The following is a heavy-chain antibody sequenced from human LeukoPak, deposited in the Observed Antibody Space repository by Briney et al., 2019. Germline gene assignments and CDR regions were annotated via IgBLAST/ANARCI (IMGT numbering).Heavy chain of an antibody. V-gene: IGHV3-30*04. D-gene: IGHD3-22*01. CDR1: GFTFGSYA. J-gene: IGHJ6*02. Sequence: GGSLRLSCAASGFTFGSYALHWVRQAPGKGLEGVAVISHDGSHTYFADSVRGRFTISRDRSKNTVELQMSSLRPEDSAVYYCARSPYDSSGNRYYYYALDVWGQGTTVSVSS. CDR3: ARSPYDSSGNRYYYYALDV. CDR2: ISHDGSHT.